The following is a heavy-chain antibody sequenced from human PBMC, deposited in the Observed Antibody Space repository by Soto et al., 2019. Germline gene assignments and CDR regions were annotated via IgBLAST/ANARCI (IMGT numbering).Heavy chain of an antibody. CDR2: IYYSGST. D-gene: IGHD3-10*01. V-gene: IGHV4-30-4*01. CDR1: GGSISSGDYY. CDR3: ARAQGSGFLVS. J-gene: IGHJ4*02. Sequence: SETLSLTCTVSGGSISSGDYYWSWIRQPPGKGLEWIGYIYYSGSTYYNPSLKSRVTISVDTSKNQFSLELSSVTAADTAVYYCARAQGSGFLVSWGQGTLVTAPQ.